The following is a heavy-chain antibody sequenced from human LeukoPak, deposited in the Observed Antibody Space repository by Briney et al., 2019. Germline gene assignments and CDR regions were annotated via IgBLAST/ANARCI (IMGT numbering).Heavy chain of an antibody. CDR1: GFTFDDYA. D-gene: IGHD2-15*01. J-gene: IGHJ6*02. CDR2: ISWNSGSI. Sequence: GGSLRLSCAASGFTFDDYAMHWVRQAPGKGLEWVSGISWNSGSIGYADSVKGRFTISRDNAKNSLYLQMNSLRAEDTALYYCAKAYCSGGSCPPPYYYGMDVWGQGTTVTVSS. V-gene: IGHV3-9*01. CDR3: AKAYCSGGSCPPPYYYGMDV.